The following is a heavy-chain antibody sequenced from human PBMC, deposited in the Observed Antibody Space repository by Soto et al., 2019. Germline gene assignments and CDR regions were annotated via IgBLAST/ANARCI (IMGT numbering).Heavy chain of an antibody. V-gene: IGHV3-23*01. CDR2: ISGSGGST. D-gene: IGHD1-26*01. CDR3: AKNGKDYYYYMDV. J-gene: IGHJ6*03. Sequence: GGSLRLSCAASGFTFSSYAMSWFRQAPGKGLEWVSAISGSGGSTYYADSVKGRFTISRDNSKNTLYLQMNSLRAEDTAVYYCAKNGKDYYYYMDVWGKGTTVTVSS. CDR1: GFTFSSYA.